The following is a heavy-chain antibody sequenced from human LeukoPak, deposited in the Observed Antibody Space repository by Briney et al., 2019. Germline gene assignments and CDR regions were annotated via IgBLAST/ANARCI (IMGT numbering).Heavy chain of an antibody. CDR3: ATLIGVFNWYFDL. D-gene: IGHD2-21*01. Sequence: SETLSLTCTVSGGSISSGGYYWSWIRQPPGKGLEWIGYIYHSGSTYYNPSLKSRVTISVDRSKNQFSLKLSSVTAADTAVYYCATLIGVFNWYFDLWGRGTLVTVSS. V-gene: IGHV4-30-2*01. CDR1: GGSISSGGYY. J-gene: IGHJ2*01. CDR2: IYHSGST.